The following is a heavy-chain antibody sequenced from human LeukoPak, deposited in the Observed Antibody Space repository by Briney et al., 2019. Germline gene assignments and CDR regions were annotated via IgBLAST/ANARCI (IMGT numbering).Heavy chain of an antibody. CDR2: INPNSGDT. CDR3: ARDFHNKKWYDGPGYYFDF. CDR1: GYTFTSYG. D-gene: IGHD2-15*01. J-gene: IGHJ4*02. V-gene: IGHV1-2*02. Sequence: ASVKVSCKASGYTFTSYGISWVRQAPGQGLEWMGWINPNSGDTNYAQKFQGRVTMTRDASTSTAYMELSSLTSDDTAVYYCARDFHNKKWYDGPGYYFDFWGQGTLVTVSS.